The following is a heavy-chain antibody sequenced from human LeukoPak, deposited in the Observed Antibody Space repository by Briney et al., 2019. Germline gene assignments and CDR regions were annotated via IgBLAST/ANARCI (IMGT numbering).Heavy chain of an antibody. CDR2: IIPIFGTA. CDR1: GGTFSSYA. V-gene: IGHV1-69*05. Sequence: SVKVSCKASGGTFSSYAISWVRQAPGQGLEWMGRIIPIFGTANYAQKFQGRVTITTDESPTTAYMELSSLISEDTAVYYCAREGSSSSFDYWGQGTLVTVSS. J-gene: IGHJ4*02. D-gene: IGHD6-6*01. CDR3: AREGSSSSFDY.